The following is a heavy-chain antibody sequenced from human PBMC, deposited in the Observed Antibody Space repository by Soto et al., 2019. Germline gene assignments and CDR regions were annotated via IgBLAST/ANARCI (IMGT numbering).Heavy chain of an antibody. J-gene: IGHJ5*01. Sequence: ASVKVSCKASGYTFNNYDIHWVRQAPGHGLEWMGWMNPNSGNTGYAQNFRGRVTMTQNTAIGTAYMELSSLRSDNTATYYCTRAYGAETFDFWGQGTRVTVSS. CDR1: GYTFNNYD. D-gene: IGHD3-10*01. CDR2: MNPNSGNT. V-gene: IGHV1-8*02. CDR3: TRAYGAETFDF.